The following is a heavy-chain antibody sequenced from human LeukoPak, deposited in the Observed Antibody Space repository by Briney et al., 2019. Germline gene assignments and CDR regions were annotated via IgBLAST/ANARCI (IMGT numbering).Heavy chain of an antibody. V-gene: IGHV4-61*01. Sequence: SESLSLTCTVSGGSVSSGSYYWSWIRQPPGKGLGWIGYIYYSGSTNYNPSLKSRVTISVDTSKNQFSLKLSSVTAADTAVYYCARAHLTSPDGWFDPWGQGTLVTVSS. CDR2: IYYSGST. CDR1: GGSVSSGSYY. D-gene: IGHD2-2*01. CDR3: ARAHLTSPDGWFDP. J-gene: IGHJ5*02.